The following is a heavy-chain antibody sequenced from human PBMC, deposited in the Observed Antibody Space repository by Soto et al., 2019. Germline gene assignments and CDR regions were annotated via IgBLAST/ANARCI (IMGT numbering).Heavy chain of an antibody. CDR1: GFTFSSYA. Sequence: EVQLLDSGGGLVQPGGSLRLSCAASGFTFSSYAMTWVRQAPGKGLEWVSAISGSGGATHYADSVKGRFTISRDNSRNTLYLQMNSLRAEDTAVYYCAKDQLLALAVRPDSWGQGTLVTVSS. CDR3: AKDQLLALAVRPDS. D-gene: IGHD6-19*01. J-gene: IGHJ4*02. V-gene: IGHV3-23*01. CDR2: ISGSGGAT.